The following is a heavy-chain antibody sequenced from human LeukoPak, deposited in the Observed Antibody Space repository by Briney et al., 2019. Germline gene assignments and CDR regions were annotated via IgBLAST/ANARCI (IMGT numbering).Heavy chain of an antibody. Sequence: GGSLRLSCAASGFAFSRYSMNWVRQAPGKGLEWVSSISSGSGYIYYADSVKGRFTISRDNAKNSLYLQMNSLRAEDTAVYYCAREIVSSTCFDYWGQGALVTVSS. CDR2: ISSGSGYI. V-gene: IGHV3-21*01. CDR1: GFAFSRYS. D-gene: IGHD2-2*01. J-gene: IGHJ4*02. CDR3: AREIVSSTCFDY.